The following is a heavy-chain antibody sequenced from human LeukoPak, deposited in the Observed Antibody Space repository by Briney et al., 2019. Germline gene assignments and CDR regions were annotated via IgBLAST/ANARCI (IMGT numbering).Heavy chain of an antibody. CDR2: ISGSGGST. CDR1: GFTFSSYA. Sequence: GGSLRLSCAASGFTFSSYAMSWVRQAPGKGLEWVSAISGSGGSTYYADSVKGRFTISRDNSKNTLYLQMNSLRAEDTAVYYCAKDIVYEGIAVAGDHFDYWGQGTLVTVSS. CDR3: AKDIVYEGIAVAGDHFDY. D-gene: IGHD6-19*01. J-gene: IGHJ4*02. V-gene: IGHV3-23*01.